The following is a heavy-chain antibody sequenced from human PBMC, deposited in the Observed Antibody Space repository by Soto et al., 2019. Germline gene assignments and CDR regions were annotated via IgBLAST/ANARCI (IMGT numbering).Heavy chain of an antibody. CDR3: ARNRYGGSDFDS. J-gene: IGHJ4*02. V-gene: IGHV4-4*02. Sequence: QVQLQESGPELVKPSGALSLTCTVSNGSITSSNWWSLVRQSPGKGLEWIGKVGQSGYNNYIPSLKSRLTILLDTSTNLFSLRLTSVTAADTAVYYCARNRYGGSDFDSWGQGTLVTVSS. CDR2: VGQSGYN. CDR1: NGSITSSNW. D-gene: IGHD5-12*01.